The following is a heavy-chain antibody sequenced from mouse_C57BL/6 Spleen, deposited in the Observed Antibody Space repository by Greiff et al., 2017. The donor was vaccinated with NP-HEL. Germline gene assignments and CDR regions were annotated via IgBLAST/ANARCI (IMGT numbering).Heavy chain of an antibody. V-gene: IGHV1-54*01. CDR2: INPGSGGT. Sequence: VQLQQSGAELVRPGTSVKVSCKASGYAFTNYLIEWVKQRPGQGLEWIGVINPGSGGTNYNEKFKGKATLTADKSSSTAYMQLSSLTSEDSAVYFCARRGNDDYDYWGQGTTRTVSS. D-gene: IGHD2-3*01. J-gene: IGHJ2*01. CDR3: ARRGNDDYDY. CDR1: GYAFTNYL.